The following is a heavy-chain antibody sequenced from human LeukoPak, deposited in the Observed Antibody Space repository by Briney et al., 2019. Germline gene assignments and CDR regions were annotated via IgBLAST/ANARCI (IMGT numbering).Heavy chain of an antibody. V-gene: IGHV3-7*01. CDR3: AKDWTVGAAYYYYGMDV. CDR2: IKQDGSEK. CDR1: GFTFSSYW. J-gene: IGHJ6*02. D-gene: IGHD1-26*01. Sequence: GGSLRLSCAASGFTFSSYWMSWVRQAPGKGLEWVANIKQDGSEKYYVDSVKGRFTISRDNAKNSLYLQMNSLRAEDTAVYYCAKDWTVGAAYYYYGMDVWGQGTTVTVSS.